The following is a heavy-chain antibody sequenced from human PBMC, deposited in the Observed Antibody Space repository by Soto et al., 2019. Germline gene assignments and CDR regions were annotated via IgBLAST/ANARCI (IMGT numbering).Heavy chain of an antibody. Sequence: QVQLVESGGGLVKPGGSLRLSCAASGFTFSDYYMSWIRQAPGKGLEWVSYISSSSSYTNYADSVKGRFTISRDNAKNSLYLQMNSLRAEDTAVYYCARFQGGNWNYEYYFDYWGQGTLVTVSS. CDR3: ARFQGGNWNYEYYFDY. CDR1: GFTFSDYY. V-gene: IGHV3-11*06. D-gene: IGHD1-7*01. J-gene: IGHJ4*02. CDR2: ISSSSSYT.